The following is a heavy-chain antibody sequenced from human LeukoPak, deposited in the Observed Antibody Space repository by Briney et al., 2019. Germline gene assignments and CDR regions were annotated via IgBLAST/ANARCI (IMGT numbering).Heavy chain of an antibody. CDR2: IFPGDSDT. CDR1: GYSFTSYW. V-gene: IGHV5-51*03. J-gene: IGHJ4*02. CDR3: ARRPCSSISCFFDY. Sequence: KPGVSLKISCKGSGYSFTSYWIGGVRRMPGKGREWVGIIFPGDSDTRYSPSFQGQATISADKSISAAYLQWSSLQATDTAMYFCARRPCSSISCFFDYWGQGTLVTVSS. D-gene: IGHD2-2*01.